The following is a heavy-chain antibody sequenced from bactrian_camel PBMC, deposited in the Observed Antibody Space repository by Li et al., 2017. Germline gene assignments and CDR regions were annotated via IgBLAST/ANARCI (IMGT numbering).Heavy chain of an antibody. D-gene: IGHD6*01. CDR3: AKCNTVSWSNSWCRSNGS. Sequence: HVQLVESGGGSVRAGGSLRLSCTAPGFTSYSCAIDWYRQAAGKRREWVSTISFDGRALYADSVKGRFTISKDVTKDTVYLQMNDLKPEDTALYYCAKCNTVSWSNSWCRSNGSRGQGTQVTVS. J-gene: IGHJ6*01. CDR1: GFTSYSCA. V-gene: IGHV3S55*01. CDR2: ISFDGRA.